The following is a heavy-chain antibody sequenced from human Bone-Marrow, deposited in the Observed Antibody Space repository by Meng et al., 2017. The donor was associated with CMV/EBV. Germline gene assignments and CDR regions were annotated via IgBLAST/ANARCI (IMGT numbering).Heavy chain of an antibody. V-gene: IGHV1-18*01. CDR3: ARDAGTIAVSGIGDY. Sequence: ASVKVSCKAPGYIFTKYGVNWMRQAPGQGPEWMGWISAYNGDTMYAPKVQGRVTMTTDTSTSTAYMELRGLRSDDTAVYYCARDAGTIAVSGIGDYWGQGTLVTVSS. CDR1: GYIFTKYG. D-gene: IGHD6-19*01. J-gene: IGHJ4*02. CDR2: ISAYNGDT.